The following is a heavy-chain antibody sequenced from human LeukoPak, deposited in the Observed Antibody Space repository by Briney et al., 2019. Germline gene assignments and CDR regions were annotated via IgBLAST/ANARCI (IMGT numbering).Heavy chain of an antibody. Sequence: SETLSLTCTVSGGSISSGGYYWSWIRRHRGKGLEWFEYIYYCGSTYYNPSLKSRVTISVDTSKNQFSLKLSSVTAADTAVYYCARNMVRGYYYMDVWGKGTTVTVSS. CDR1: GGSISSGGYY. J-gene: IGHJ6*03. V-gene: IGHV4-31*03. D-gene: IGHD3-10*01. CDR3: ARNMVRGYYYMDV. CDR2: IYYCGST.